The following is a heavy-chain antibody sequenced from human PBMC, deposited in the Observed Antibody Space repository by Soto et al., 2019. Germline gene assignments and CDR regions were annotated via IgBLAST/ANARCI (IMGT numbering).Heavy chain of an antibody. V-gene: IGHV1-46*01. D-gene: IGHD2-15*01. CDR2: XNXXGXXX. CDR3: ARVGDPLLPYFDY. J-gene: IGHJ4*02. Sequence: ASVKVSCKASGYTFTSYYMHLVRQAPGQGLEXMGXXNXXGXXXXXAXXXQGRVTMTRDTSTSTVYMELSSLRSEDTAVYYCARVGDPLLPYFDYWGQGTLVTVSS. CDR1: GYTFTSYY.